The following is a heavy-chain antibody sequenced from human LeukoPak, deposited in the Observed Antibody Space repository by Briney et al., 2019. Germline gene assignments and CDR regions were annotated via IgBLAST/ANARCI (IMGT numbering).Heavy chain of an antibody. CDR1: GGSINSNTYH. D-gene: IGHD6-19*01. CDR3: ARYYSSAWNYFDY. J-gene: IGHJ4*02. V-gene: IGHV4-39*07. CDR2: IFYSGIT. Sequence: SETLSLTCTVSGGSINSNTYHWGWIRQPPGKGLEYIGIIFYSGITYYNPSLKSRVTISIDTSKNQFSLKVSSVTAADTAVYYCARYYSSAWNYFDYWGQGTLVTVSS.